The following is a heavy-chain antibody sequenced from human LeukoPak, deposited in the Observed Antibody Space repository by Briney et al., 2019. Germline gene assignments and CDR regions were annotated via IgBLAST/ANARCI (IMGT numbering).Heavy chain of an antibody. CDR2: ISYDGSNK. V-gene: IGHV3-30-3*01. Sequence: GGSLRLSCAASGFTFSSYAMHWVRQAPGKGLEWVAVISYDGSNKYYADSVKGRFTISRDNSKNTLYLQMNSLRAEDTAVYYCARGSSGYPSDYWGQGTLVTVSS. D-gene: IGHD3-10*01. CDR1: GFTFSSYA. J-gene: IGHJ4*02. CDR3: ARGSSGYPSDY.